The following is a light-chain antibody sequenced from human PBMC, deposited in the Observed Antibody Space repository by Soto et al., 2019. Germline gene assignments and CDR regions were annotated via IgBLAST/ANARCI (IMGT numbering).Light chain of an antibody. J-gene: IGKJ2*01. CDR1: QSISSSY. Sequence: EIVLTQSPGTLSLSPGERATLSCRASQSISSSYLAWYQQKPGQAPRRLIYGASSRATGIPDRFSGSGSGTDFTLTISRLEPADFAVYYCQQYGGSPPYTFGQGTKLEIK. CDR2: GAS. CDR3: QQYGGSPPYT. V-gene: IGKV3-20*01.